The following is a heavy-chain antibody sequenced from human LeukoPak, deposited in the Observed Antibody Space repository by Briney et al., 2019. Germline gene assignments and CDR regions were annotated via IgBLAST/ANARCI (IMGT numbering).Heavy chain of an antibody. CDR2: ISAYNGNT. CDR1: GYTFTSYG. V-gene: IGHV1-18*01. J-gene: IGHJ6*02. Sequence: ASATVSRKASGYTFTSYGISWVRQAPGQGLGWRGWISAYNGNTNYAQKLQGRVTMTTDTSTSTAYMELRSPRSDDTAVDYCAREGYYYYGMDVWGQGTTVTVSS. CDR3: AREGYYYYGMDV.